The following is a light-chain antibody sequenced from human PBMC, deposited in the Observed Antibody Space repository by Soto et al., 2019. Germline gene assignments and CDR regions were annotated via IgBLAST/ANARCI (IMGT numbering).Light chain of an antibody. CDR3: SSYTSSSTYV. V-gene: IGLV2-14*01. CDR2: EVS. J-gene: IGLJ1*01. CDR1: SSDVGGYNY. Sequence: QSALTQPASVSGSPGQSITISCTGTSSDVGGYNYVSWYQQHPGKAPKLMIYEVSNRPSGVSHRFSGSKSGNTASLTISGLQAEYEADYYCSSYTSSSTYVFGTGTKVTVL.